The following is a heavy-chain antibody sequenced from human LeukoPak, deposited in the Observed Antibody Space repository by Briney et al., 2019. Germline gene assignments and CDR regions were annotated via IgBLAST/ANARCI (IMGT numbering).Heavy chain of an antibody. V-gene: IGHV4-59*01. CDR2: IYYSGST. CDR1: GGSISGYY. Sequence: KPSETLSLTCTVSGGSISGYYWTWLRQPPGKGLEWIGYIYYSGSTNYNPSLKSRVTISVDTSKNQFSLRLSSVTAADTAVYYCARLRGNYFPDYWGQGTLVTVSS. D-gene: IGHD4-11*01. J-gene: IGHJ4*02. CDR3: ARLRGNYFPDY.